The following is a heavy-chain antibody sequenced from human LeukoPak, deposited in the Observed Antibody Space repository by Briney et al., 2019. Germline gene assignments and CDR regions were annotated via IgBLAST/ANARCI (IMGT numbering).Heavy chain of an antibody. Sequence: GGSLRLSCAASGFTFSNYWMHWVHQAPGKGLVWVSRINSDGSSTSYADSVKGRFTISRDNAKNTLHVQMNSLRAEDTAVYYCARDSGYCSSTSCYNHFDYWGQGTLVTVSS. V-gene: IGHV3-74*01. D-gene: IGHD2-2*02. CDR1: GFTFSNYW. CDR3: ARDSGYCSSTSCYNHFDY. CDR2: INSDGSST. J-gene: IGHJ4*02.